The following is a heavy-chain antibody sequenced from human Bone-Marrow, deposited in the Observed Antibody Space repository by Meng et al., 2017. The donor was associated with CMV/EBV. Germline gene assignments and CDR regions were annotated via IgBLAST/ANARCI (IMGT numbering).Heavy chain of an antibody. CDR2: IKQDGSEK. V-gene: IGHV3-7*01. CDR1: GFTFSSYW. Sequence: GESLKISCAASGFTFSSYWMSWVRQAPGKGLEWVANIKQDGSEKYYVDSVKGRFTISRDNAKNSLYLQMNSLRAEDTAVYYCARQIVVVPAAIYRSGDFDYWGQGTLVTVSS. D-gene: IGHD2-2*02. J-gene: IGHJ4*02. CDR3: ARQIVVVPAAIYRSGDFDY.